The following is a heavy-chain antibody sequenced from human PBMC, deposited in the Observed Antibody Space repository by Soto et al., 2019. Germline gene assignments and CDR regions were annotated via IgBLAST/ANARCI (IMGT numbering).Heavy chain of an antibody. CDR2: ISAYNGNT. J-gene: IGHJ3*02. D-gene: IGHD2-2*01. CDR3: ASIGTDIVVVPAAMLEAFDI. Sequence: ASVKVSCKAPGYTFTSYGISWVRQAPGQGLEWMGWISAYNGNTNYAQKLQGRVTMTTDTSTSTAYMELRSLRSDDTAVYYCASIGTDIVVVPAAMLEAFDIWGQGTMVTVSS. CDR1: GYTFTSYG. V-gene: IGHV1-18*01.